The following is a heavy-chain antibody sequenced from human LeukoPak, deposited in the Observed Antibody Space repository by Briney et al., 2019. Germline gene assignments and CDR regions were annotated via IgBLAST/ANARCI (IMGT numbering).Heavy chain of an antibody. J-gene: IGHJ6*03. D-gene: IGHD2-2*02. CDR2: IYPGDSDT. V-gene: IGHV5-51*01. CDR3: ARLADCSSTSCYNYYYYYMDV. Sequence: GESLKISCEGSGYIFTSYWIGWVRQMPGKGLEWMGIIYPGDSDTRYSPSFQGQVTISAVKSISTAYLQWSSLKASDTAMYYCARLADCSSTSCYNYYYYYMDVWGKGTTVTVSS. CDR1: GYIFTSYW.